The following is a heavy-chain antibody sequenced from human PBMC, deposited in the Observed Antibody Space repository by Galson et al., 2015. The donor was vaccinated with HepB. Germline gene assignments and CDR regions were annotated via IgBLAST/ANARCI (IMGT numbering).Heavy chain of an antibody. CDR2: MNPNSGDT. D-gene: IGHD2-2*01. Sequence: SVKVSCKASGYTFTTYDINWVRQATGQGLEWMGYMNPNSGDTGYAQKFQGRVTMTRNTSIGTAYMELSSLRSEDTAIYYCARAPKVVPGARSINWFDPWGQGTLVTVSS. V-gene: IGHV1-8*01. J-gene: IGHJ5*02. CDR1: GYTFTTYD. CDR3: ARAPKVVPGARSINWFDP.